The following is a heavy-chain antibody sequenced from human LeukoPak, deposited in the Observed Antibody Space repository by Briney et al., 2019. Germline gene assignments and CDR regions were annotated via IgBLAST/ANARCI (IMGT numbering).Heavy chain of an antibody. CDR3: AKGQAAGT. V-gene: IGHV3-74*01. CDR2: INGDGKTT. J-gene: IGHJ4*02. Sequence: GGSLRLSCVASGFTFSNSWMHWVRQTPGKGLVWVSRINGDGKTTTYADSVKGRFTISRDNAESTLYLQMDSLRAEDTALYYCAKGQAAGTWGQGTLVTVSS. CDR1: GFTFSNSW. D-gene: IGHD6-13*01.